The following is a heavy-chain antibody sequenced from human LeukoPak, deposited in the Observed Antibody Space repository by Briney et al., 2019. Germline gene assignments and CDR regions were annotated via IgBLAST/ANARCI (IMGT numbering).Heavy chain of an antibody. D-gene: IGHD3-10*01. CDR2: IYHSGST. CDR3: ASDSYYYGSGSYVY. Sequence: SETLSLTCAVSGGSISSGGYSWSWIRQPPGMGLEWIGYIYHSGSTYYNPSLKSRVTISVDRSKNQFSLKLSSVTAADTAVYYCASDSYYYGSGSYVYWGQGTLVTVSS. CDR1: GGSISSGGYS. V-gene: IGHV4-30-2*01. J-gene: IGHJ4*02.